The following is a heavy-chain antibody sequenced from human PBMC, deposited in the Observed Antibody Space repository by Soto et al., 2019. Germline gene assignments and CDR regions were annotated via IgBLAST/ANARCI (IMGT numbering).Heavy chain of an antibody. V-gene: IGHV4-59*01. Sequence: SETLSLTCTVSGGSISSYYWSWIRQPPGKGLEWIGYIYYSGSTNYNPSLKSRVTISVDTSKNQFSLKLSSVTAADTAVYYCARDSLAAAGDYRMDVWGQGTTVTVSS. D-gene: IGHD6-13*01. CDR3: ARDSLAAAGDYRMDV. J-gene: IGHJ6*02. CDR2: IYYSGST. CDR1: GGSISSYY.